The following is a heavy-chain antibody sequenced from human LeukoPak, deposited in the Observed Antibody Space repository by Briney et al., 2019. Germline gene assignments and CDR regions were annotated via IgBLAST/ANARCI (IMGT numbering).Heavy chain of an antibody. CDR1: GFPFDEYA. Sequence: LPGGSLRLSCVASGFPFDEYAMHWVRQPPGKGLEWVSGIGWTSGSIGYADSVKGRFTISRDNAKNSLYLQMNSLRPDDTAFYYCARARVLSYPPFDPWGQGTLVTVSS. J-gene: IGHJ5*02. CDR2: IGWTSGSI. CDR3: ARARVLSYPPFDP. D-gene: IGHD2-2*02. V-gene: IGHV3-9*01.